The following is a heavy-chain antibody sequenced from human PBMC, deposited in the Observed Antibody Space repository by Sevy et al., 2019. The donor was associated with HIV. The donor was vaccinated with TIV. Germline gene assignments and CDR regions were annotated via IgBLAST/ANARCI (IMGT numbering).Heavy chain of an antibody. D-gene: IGHD6-13*01. V-gene: IGHV4-59*13. CDR2: IYYSGST. CDR1: GDSISSYY. J-gene: IGHJ5*02. Sequence: SETLSLTCTVSGDSISSYYWSWIRQPPGKGLEWIGYIYYSGSTNYNPSLKSRVTISIDTSKNHFSLTLTSVTAADTAVYYCARDSYCSSWRTENWFDPWGQGTLVTVSS. CDR3: ARDSYCSSWRTENWFDP.